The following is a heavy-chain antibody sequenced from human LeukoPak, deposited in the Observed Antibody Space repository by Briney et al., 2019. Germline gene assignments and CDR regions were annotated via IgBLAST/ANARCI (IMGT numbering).Heavy chain of an antibody. CDR2: IYYSGSA. V-gene: IGHV4-39*01. CDR3: ARQPRYYYYYMDV. CDR1: GDSISNKNYY. Sequence: QTSETLPLTCTVSGDSISNKNYYWGWIRQPPGKGLKWIGSIYYSGSAYYNPSLKRRVTISIDASKNQFSLKLRSVTAADTAVYYCARQPRYYYYYMDVWGKGTTVTVSS. J-gene: IGHJ6*03.